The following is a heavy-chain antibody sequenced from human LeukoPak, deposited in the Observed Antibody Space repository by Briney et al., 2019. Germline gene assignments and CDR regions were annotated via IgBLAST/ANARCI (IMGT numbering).Heavy chain of an antibody. CDR3: ARDSGSYFAALDY. Sequence: TGGSLRLSCAASGFTFSSYAMHWVRQAPGKGLEWVAVISYDGSNKYYADSVKGRFTISRDNSKNTLYLQMNSLRAEDTAVYYCARDSGSYFAALDYWGQGTLVTVSS. V-gene: IGHV3-30-3*01. D-gene: IGHD1-26*01. CDR1: GFTFSSYA. CDR2: ISYDGSNK. J-gene: IGHJ4*02.